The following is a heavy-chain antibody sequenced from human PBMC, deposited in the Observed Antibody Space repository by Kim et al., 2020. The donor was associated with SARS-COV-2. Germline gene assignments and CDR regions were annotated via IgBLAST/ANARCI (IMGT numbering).Heavy chain of an antibody. J-gene: IGHJ4*02. CDR1: RYTFTGYY. CDR3: ARGRSLAPTGGTTRGFFDY. V-gene: IGHV1-2*02. CDR2: INPNSGDT. Sequence: ASVKVSCKASRYTFTGYYIYWVRQSPGQGLEWMGWINPNSGDTKYAQKFQGRVTMTRDTSISTAYMELGKLKSDDTAAYYCARGRSLAPTGGTTRGFFDYWGQGTLVTVSS. D-gene: IGHD1-1*01.